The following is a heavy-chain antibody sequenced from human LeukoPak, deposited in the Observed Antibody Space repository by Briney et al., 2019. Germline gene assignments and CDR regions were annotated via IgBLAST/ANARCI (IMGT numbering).Heavy chain of an antibody. CDR3: ARGKEVVVAATPVDY. V-gene: IGHV1-18*04. D-gene: IGHD2-15*01. CDR2: ISAYNGNT. CDR1: GYSFTSYW. J-gene: IGHJ4*02. Sequence: GESLKISCKGSGYSFTSYWIGWVRQAPGQGLEWMGWISAYNGNTNYAQKLQGRVTMTTDTSTSTAYMELRSLRSDDTAVYYCARGKEVVVAATPVDYWGQGTLVTVSS.